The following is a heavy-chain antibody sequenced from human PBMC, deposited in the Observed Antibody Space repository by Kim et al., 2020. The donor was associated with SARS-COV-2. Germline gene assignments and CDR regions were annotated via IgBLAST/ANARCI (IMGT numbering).Heavy chain of an antibody. CDR2: ISYDGSNK. CDR1: GFTFSSYA. D-gene: IGHD3-10*01. J-gene: IGHJ3*02. Sequence: GGSLRLSCAASGFTFSSYAMHWVRQAPGKGLEWVAVISYDGSNKYYADSVKGRFTISRDNSKNTLYLQMNSLRAEDTAVYYCARDRGEFPPNDAFDIWGQGTMVTVSS. V-gene: IGHV3-30-3*01. CDR3: ARDRGEFPPNDAFDI.